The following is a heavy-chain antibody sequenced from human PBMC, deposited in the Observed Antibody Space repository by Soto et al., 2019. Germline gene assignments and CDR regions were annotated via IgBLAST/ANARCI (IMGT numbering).Heavy chain of an antibody. J-gene: IGHJ5*02. CDR3: ATYQIAVAEQQGGDWFDP. V-gene: IGHV4-39*01. CDR2: IYYSGST. Sequence: SETLSLTCTVSGGSISSSSYYWGWIRQPPGKGLEWIGSIYYSGSTYYNPSLKSRVTISVDTSKNQFSLKLSSVTAADTAVYYFATYQIAVAEQQGGDWFDPWGQGTLVTVSS. D-gene: IGHD6-19*01. CDR1: GGSISSSSYY.